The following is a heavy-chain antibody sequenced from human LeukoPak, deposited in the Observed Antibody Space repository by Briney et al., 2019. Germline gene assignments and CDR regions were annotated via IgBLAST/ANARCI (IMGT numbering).Heavy chain of an antibody. J-gene: IGHJ4*02. V-gene: IGHV3-23*01. CDR2: ICANDGNT. CDR3: AKGSGSSCYSPCDY. D-gene: IGHD2-15*01. CDR1: GLTFRNYA. Sequence: GGSLRLSCAASGLTFRNYAMSWVRQAPGKGPEWVSDICANDGNTYYADAVKGRFTISRDNSKDTLYLQMDSLRAEDTAVYYCAKGSGSSCYSPCDYWGQGILVTVSS.